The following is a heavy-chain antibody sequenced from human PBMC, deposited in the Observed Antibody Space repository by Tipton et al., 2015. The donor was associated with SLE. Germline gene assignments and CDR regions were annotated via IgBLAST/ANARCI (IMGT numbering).Heavy chain of an antibody. CDR2: IDYNGST. CDR1: GGSMSSTAVYY. V-gene: IGHV4-31*03. Sequence: TLSLTCSVSGGSMSSTAVYYWGWVRQHTAKGLEWIGHIDYNGSTYYSPSLKSRLSLSRDTTKNQFSLRLNSVTAADTAVYFCARIIAGLGDAFDVWGQGTMVTVSS. CDR3: ARIIAGLGDAFDV. J-gene: IGHJ3*01.